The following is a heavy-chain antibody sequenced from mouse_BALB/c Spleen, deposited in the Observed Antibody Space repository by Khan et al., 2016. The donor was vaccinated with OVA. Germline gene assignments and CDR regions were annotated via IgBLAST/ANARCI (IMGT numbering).Heavy chain of an antibody. CDR3: ASGGYWYFAV. D-gene: IGHD1-1*02. CDR2: INTYTGEP. Sequence: QVQLKQSGPELKKPGETVKISCKASGYSFTNYGMNWVKQAPGKGLKWMGWINTYTGEPTYVDDFKGRFAFSLETSASTAYLQINNLKNEDTATYFCASGGYWYFAVWGAGTTVTVSS. V-gene: IGHV9-3-1*01. CDR1: GYSFTNYG. J-gene: IGHJ1*01.